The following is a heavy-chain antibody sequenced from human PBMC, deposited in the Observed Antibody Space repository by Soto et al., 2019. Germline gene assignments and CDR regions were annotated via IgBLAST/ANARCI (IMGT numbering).Heavy chain of an antibody. CDR3: ARDKGAYYSHFVY. D-gene: IGHD3-22*01. Sequence: QVLLVQSGAEVKKPGSSVKVSCKLSGATFSSYAMSWVRQAPGQGLEWIGGIIPFFGTPNYAQKFQGRVTITADTSTATSYMELISLRSDDTAVYYCARDKGAYYSHFVYWGQGTLVTVSS. CDR1: GATFSSYA. J-gene: IGHJ4*02. V-gene: IGHV1-69*06. CDR2: IIPFFGTP.